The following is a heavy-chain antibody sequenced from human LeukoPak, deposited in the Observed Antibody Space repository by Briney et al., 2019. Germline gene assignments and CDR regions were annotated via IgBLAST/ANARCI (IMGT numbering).Heavy chain of an antibody. CDR3: ARASGYGSRGNGPIDYYYYYMDV. Sequence: SDTLSLICTVSGGPISSHYWSWIRQPPGKGLEWIGHIYYWGSPNYNPSLKRRVTISVDTSKNQFSLKLSSVTAADTAVYYCARASGYGSRGNGPIDYYYYYMDVWGKGTTVTVSS. CDR2: IYYWGSP. CDR1: GGPISSHY. J-gene: IGHJ6*03. V-gene: IGHV4-59*11. D-gene: IGHD5-12*01.